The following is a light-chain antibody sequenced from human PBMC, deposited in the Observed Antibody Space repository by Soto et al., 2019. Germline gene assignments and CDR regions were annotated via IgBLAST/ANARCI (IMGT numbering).Light chain of an antibody. CDR3: CSYAGGPYV. CDR2: DVS. V-gene: IGLV2-11*01. CDR1: SEDVGVYNY. J-gene: IGLJ1*01. Sequence: QSALTQPRSVYGSPGQSVTISCTGTSEDVGVYNYVSWYQQHPGKAPKLIIYDVSKRPSGVPDRFSGSKSGNTVSLTISGLQAEDEADYYCCSYAGGPYVFGTGTKVTVL.